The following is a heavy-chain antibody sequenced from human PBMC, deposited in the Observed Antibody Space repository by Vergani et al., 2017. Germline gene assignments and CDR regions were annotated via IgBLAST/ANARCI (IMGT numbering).Heavy chain of an antibody. CDR2: IYKRGNG. V-gene: IGHV4-39*01. CDR1: GDSIISRSYY. CDR3: ASGKYYSDSTSHFRERYFDV. J-gene: IGHJ2*01. Sequence: QMQLQESGPGLVKASETLSLTCTVSGDSIISRSYYWGWIRQPPGKGLEWIGRIYKRGNGDSSSSLKSRVTISADTSKYQFSLRLTSGTAADTAVYYCASGKYYSDSTSHFRERYFDVWGRGTLVTVPS. D-gene: IGHD3-16*01.